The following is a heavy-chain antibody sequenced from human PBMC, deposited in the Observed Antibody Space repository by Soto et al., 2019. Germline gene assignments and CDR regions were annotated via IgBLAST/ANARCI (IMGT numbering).Heavy chain of an antibody. V-gene: IGHV1-18*01. CDR2: INIYNANT. Sequence: QVQLVQSGGEVKKPGASVKVSCKASGYTFTTDGITWVRQAPGQGLEWMGWINIYNANTNYAQKLQGRVTMTMDTSTSTAFMELRSLRSDDTAVYFCARGIVGAPDYWGQGTLVTVSS. D-gene: IGHD1-26*01. J-gene: IGHJ4*02. CDR3: ARGIVGAPDY. CDR1: GYTFTTDG.